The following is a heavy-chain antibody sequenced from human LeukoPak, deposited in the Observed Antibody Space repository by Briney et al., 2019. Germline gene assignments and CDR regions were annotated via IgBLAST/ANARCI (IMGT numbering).Heavy chain of an antibody. D-gene: IGHD4-17*01. CDR2: INPNSGGT. J-gene: IGHJ2*01. CDR1: GYTFTGYY. Sequence: ASVKVSCKASGYTFTGYYMHWVRQAPGQGLEWMGWINPNSGGTNYAQKFQGRVTMTRDTSISTAYMELSRLRSDDTAIYYCARDVTTMTTAGWYFDLWGRGTLVTVSS. CDR3: ARDVTTMTTAGWYFDL. V-gene: IGHV1-2*02.